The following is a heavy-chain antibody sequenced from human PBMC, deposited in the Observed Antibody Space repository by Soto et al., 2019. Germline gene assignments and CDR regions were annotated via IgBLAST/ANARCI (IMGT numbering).Heavy chain of an antibody. CDR2: IYYSGST. CDR1: GGSITSDNY. Sequence: SETLSLTCTVSGGSITSDNYWNWIRQTPGKGLEWIGCIYYSGSTVYNPSLESRVTISLDTSKSQFSLKLTSVTAADTAVYYCARDGGESPDGLYCFDSWGQGTLVTVSS. D-gene: IGHD3-16*01. CDR3: ARDGGESPDGLYCFDS. J-gene: IGHJ4*02. V-gene: IGHV4-30-4*08.